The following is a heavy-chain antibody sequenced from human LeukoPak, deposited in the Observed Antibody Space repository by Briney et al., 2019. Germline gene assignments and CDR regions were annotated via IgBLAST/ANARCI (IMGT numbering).Heavy chain of an antibody. Sequence: PSETLSLTCTVSGGSISSYYWSWIRQPPGKGLEWIGYIYYSGSTNYNPSLKSRVTISVDTSKNQFSLKLSSVTAADTAVYYCARYGGKGHFDYWGQGTLVTVSS. CDR2: IYYSGST. V-gene: IGHV4-59*01. CDR1: GGSISSYY. D-gene: IGHD4-17*01. CDR3: ARYGGKGHFDY. J-gene: IGHJ4*02.